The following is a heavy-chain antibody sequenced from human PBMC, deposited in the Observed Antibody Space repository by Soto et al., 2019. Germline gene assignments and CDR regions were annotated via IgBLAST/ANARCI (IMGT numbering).Heavy chain of an antibody. CDR1: GFGFSTYG. CDR3: GRALDMTTMTRGSMCV. J-gene: IGHJ6*02. CDR2: VWSGGINK. Sequence: GGTLRLSWVASGFGFSTYGIHFVRHAPCKGLEWVAVVWSGGINKYYPYSLMGRFTTSRDDSTNTLFLHMNSLRADDSAVHYFGRALDMTTMTRGSMCVWGQGTTGTVSS. V-gene: IGHV3-33*02. D-gene: IGHD3-16*01.